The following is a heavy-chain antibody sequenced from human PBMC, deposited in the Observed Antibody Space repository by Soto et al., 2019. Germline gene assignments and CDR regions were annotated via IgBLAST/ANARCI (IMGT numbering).Heavy chain of an antibody. CDR1: GFTFSSHA. CDR2: LSDSGGST. CDR3: AKVSSSWYAGFFDL. Sequence: EVQLLESGGGLVQPGGSLRLSCTASGFTFSSHAMTWVRQAPGKGLEWVSGLSDSGGSTYYADSVKGRFTISRDNSMNTLYLQMNPLRAEDTAVYYCAKVSSSWYAGFFDLWGQGTLFTVSS. D-gene: IGHD6-13*01. J-gene: IGHJ4*02. V-gene: IGHV3-23*01.